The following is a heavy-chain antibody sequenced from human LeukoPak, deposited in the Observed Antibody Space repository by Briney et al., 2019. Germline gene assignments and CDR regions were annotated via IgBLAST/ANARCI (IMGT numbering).Heavy chain of an antibody. V-gene: IGHV3-33*01. CDR3: AIENFDSGGPGSGSPAFDI. CDR2: IWYEGSQR. J-gene: IGHJ3*02. Sequence: GRSLRLSCAASGFSFSKYGLHWVRQAPGKGLQWVAMIWYEGSQRYYVDSVKGRFTISRDSSKNTMFLQMNSLTDEDTAVYYCAIENFDSGGPGSGSPAFDIWGQGTMVSVSS. CDR1: GFSFSKYG. D-gene: IGHD3-22*01.